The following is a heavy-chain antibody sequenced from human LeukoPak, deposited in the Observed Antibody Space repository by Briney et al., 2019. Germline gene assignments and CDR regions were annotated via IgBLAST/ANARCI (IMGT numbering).Heavy chain of an antibody. V-gene: IGHV4-59*01. CDR1: GDSISYYC. J-gene: IGHJ6*02. CDR3: ARDGKISPYSGMDV. Sequence: SETLSLTCTVSGDSISYYCWSWIRQPPGKGLEWIGYIYYSGSTDYNPSLKSRVSISVDTSKNQFSLKLNSMTPADTAVYYCARDGKISPYSGMDVWGQGTTVTVSS. D-gene: IGHD1-26*01. CDR2: IYYSGST.